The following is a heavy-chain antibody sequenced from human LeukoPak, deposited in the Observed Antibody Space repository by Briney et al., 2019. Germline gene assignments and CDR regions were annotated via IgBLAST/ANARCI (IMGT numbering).Heavy chain of an antibody. Sequence: GGSLRLSCAASGFTFSSHWMRWVRQAPGKGLEWVANIKQDGSEKYYVDSVKGRFTISRDNAKNSLYLQMNSLRAEDTAVYYCARGRYYYDSSGSYWGQGTLVTVSS. CDR2: IKQDGSEK. J-gene: IGHJ4*02. V-gene: IGHV3-7*01. CDR3: ARGRYYYDSSGSY. CDR1: GFTFSSHW. D-gene: IGHD3-22*01.